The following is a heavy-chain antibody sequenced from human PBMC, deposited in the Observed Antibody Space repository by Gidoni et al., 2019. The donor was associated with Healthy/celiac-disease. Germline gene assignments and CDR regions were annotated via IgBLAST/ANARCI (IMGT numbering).Heavy chain of an antibody. CDR1: GFIFSSYG. CDR3: TLEGVQLQYYFDH. V-gene: IGHV3-33*01. Sequence: QVQLVESGGGLVQPGRSLSLSCAASGFIFSSYGMHWVRQAPGKGLEWVSVIWYDGSNKYYADSVKGRFTISRDNSKNTLFLQMNSLRAEDTAVYYCTLEGVQLQYYFDHWGQGTLVTVS. D-gene: IGHD1-1*01. J-gene: IGHJ4*02. CDR2: IWYDGSNK.